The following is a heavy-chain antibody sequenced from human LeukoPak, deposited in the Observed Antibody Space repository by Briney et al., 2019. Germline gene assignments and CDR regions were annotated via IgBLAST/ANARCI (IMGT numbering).Heavy chain of an antibody. V-gene: IGHV4-61*01. J-gene: IGHJ4*02. CDR3: ARVPSITIFGVVTPYYFDY. Sequence: KPSETLSLTCTVSGGSVSSGSYYWSWIRQPPGKGLEWIGYIYYSGSTNYNPSLKSRVTISVDTSKNQFSLKLSSVTAADTVVYYCARVPSITIFGVVTPYYFDYWGQGTLVTVSS. CDR2: IYYSGST. D-gene: IGHD3-3*01. CDR1: GGSVSSGSYY.